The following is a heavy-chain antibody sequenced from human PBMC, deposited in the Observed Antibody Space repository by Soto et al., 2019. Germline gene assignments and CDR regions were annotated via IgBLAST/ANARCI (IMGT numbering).Heavy chain of an antibody. J-gene: IGHJ5*02. CDR3: ARDYCPHAVCPWGGFDP. CDR2: ISRDGTAI. V-gene: IGHV3-21*01. CDR1: GSTFIGYS. D-gene: IGHD2-8*01. Sequence: WGSLRLSCAASGSTFIGYSINFFRHSPFKWLEWVSLISRDGTAISYADSLRGRFTISRDNAKNSVFLQMTNLRVEDTAIYYCARDYCPHAVCPWGGFDPWGQGTLVTVSS.